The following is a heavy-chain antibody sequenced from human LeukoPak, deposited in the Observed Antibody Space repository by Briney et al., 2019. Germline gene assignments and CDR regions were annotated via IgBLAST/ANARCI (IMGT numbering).Heavy chain of an antibody. V-gene: IGHV4-59*06. CDR1: GGSISSYY. J-gene: IGHJ5*02. CDR2: IYYSGST. Sequence: PSETLSLTCTVSGGSISSYYWSWIRQHPGKGLEWIGYIYYSGSTYYNPSLKSRVTISVDTSKNQFSLKLSSVTAADTAVYYCARGGLWFGESDHPDWFDPWGQGTLVTVSS. D-gene: IGHD3-10*01. CDR3: ARGGLWFGESDHPDWFDP.